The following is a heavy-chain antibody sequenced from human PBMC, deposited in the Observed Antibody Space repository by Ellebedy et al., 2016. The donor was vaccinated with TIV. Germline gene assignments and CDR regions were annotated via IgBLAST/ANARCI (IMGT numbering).Heavy chain of an antibody. CDR2: IDPSDSYT. Sequence: GESLKISCQGSGYNFASYWISWVRQVPGRGLESMGRIDPSDSYTNYSTSFQGHVTISADKSISTAYLQWNSLKASDTAFYYCARFSGSYGGFDYWGQGTQVTVSS. J-gene: IGHJ4*02. V-gene: IGHV5-10-1*01. CDR1: GYNFASYW. CDR3: ARFSGSYGGFDY. D-gene: IGHD1-26*01.